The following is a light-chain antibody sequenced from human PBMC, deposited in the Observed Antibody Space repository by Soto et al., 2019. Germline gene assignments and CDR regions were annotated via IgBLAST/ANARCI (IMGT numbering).Light chain of an antibody. CDR1: QTIRKS. J-gene: IGKJ1*01. CDR2: SAS. Sequence: DIQMTQSPSSLSASIGDRVTITCRASQTIRKSLNWYQQKAETAPKRLIFSASSLQSGVPSRFSASGSGTEFTLTISSLQPEDFATYHCQQSYSTPWTFGQGTKVDIK. CDR3: QQSYSTPWT. V-gene: IGKV1-39*01.